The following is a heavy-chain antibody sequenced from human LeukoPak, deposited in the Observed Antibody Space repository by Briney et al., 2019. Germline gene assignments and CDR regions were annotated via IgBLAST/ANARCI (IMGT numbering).Heavy chain of an antibody. CDR2: IDPSGSYT. Sequence: PGESLKISCKGSGYSFTSYWISWVRQMPGKGLEWMGRIDPSGSYTNYSPSFQGHVTISTDKSISTAFLQWSSLKASDTAMYYCARWVRDFDYWGQGTLVTVSS. J-gene: IGHJ4*02. D-gene: IGHD2-21*01. V-gene: IGHV5-10-1*01. CDR3: ARWVRDFDY. CDR1: GYSFTSYW.